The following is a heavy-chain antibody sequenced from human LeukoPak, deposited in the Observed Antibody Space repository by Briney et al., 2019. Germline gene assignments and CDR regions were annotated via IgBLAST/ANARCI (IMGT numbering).Heavy chain of an antibody. D-gene: IGHD3-10*01. CDR2: IYTSGSA. Sequence: PSETLSLTCTVSGGSISSGSYYWSWIRQPAGKGLEWIGRIYTSGSANYNPSLKSRVTISVDTSKNQFSLKLSSVTAADTAVYYCASMVRGVTNGLFDYWGQGTLVTVSS. J-gene: IGHJ4*02. CDR3: ASMVRGVTNGLFDY. CDR1: GGSISSGSYY. V-gene: IGHV4-61*02.